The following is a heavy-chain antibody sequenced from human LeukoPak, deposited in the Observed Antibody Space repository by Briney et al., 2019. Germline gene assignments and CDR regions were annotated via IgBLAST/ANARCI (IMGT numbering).Heavy chain of an antibody. D-gene: IGHD3-3*01. CDR1: GFTFSSYA. Sequence: GGSLRLSCAASGFTFSSYAMSWVRQAPGKGLEWVSAINGSGGSTYYADSVKGRFTISRDNSKNTLYLQMNSLRAEDTAVYYCAKEGADYDFWSGEDYWGQGTLVTVSS. CDR3: AKEGADYDFWSGEDY. CDR2: INGSGGST. J-gene: IGHJ4*02. V-gene: IGHV3-23*01.